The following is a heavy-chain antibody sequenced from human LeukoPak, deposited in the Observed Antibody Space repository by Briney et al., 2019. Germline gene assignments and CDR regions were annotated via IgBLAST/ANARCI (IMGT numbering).Heavy chain of an antibody. CDR1: GFTFSSYA. Sequence: PGGSLRLSCAASGFTFSSYAMSWVHQAPGKGLEWVSAISGSGGSTYYADSVKGRFTISRDNSKNTLYLQMNSLRAEDTAVYYCAKAQGTYYYDSSGYYSDYWGQGTLVTVSS. CDR3: AKAQGTYYYDSSGYYSDY. CDR2: ISGSGGST. D-gene: IGHD3-22*01. V-gene: IGHV3-23*01. J-gene: IGHJ4*02.